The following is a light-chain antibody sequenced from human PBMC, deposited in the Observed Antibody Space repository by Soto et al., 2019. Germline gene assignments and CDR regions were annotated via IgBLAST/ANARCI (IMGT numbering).Light chain of an antibody. Sequence: EIVLTQSPGTLSLSPGERATLSCRASQSVSSSYLAWYQQKAGQAPRLLIYGASSRATGIPDRFSGSGSGTDFTLTISRLEPEDFAVYYCQQYGSSPLTFGQGTRLDIK. J-gene: IGKJ5*01. V-gene: IGKV3-20*01. CDR2: GAS. CDR1: QSVSSSY. CDR3: QQYGSSPLT.